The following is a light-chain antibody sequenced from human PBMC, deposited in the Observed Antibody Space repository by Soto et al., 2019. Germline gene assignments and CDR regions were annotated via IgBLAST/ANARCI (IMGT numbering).Light chain of an antibody. J-gene: IGLJ1*01. V-gene: IGLV2-14*01. Sequence: QSVLTQPASVSGSPGQSITISCTGTSSDIGSYNFVSWYQHHPGKAPKLLIYEVSYRPSGISDRFSGSKSANTASLTISGLQAEDQAYYFCSLYQTTTPPPPLVFGSGTKVTVL. CDR1: SSDIGSYNF. CDR2: EVS. CDR3: SLYQTTTPPPPLV.